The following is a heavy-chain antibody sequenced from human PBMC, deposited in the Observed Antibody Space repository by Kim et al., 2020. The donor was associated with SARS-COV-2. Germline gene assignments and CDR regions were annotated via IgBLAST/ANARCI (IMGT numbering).Heavy chain of an antibody. CDR2: INHSGST. Sequence: SETLSLTCAVYGGSFSGYYWSWIRQPPGKGLEWIGEINHSGSTNYNPSLKSRVTISVDTSKNQFSLKLSSVTAADTAVYYCARAKRGTYCGGDCYAYFDYWGQGTLVTVSS. CDR1: GGSFSGYY. V-gene: IGHV4-34*01. J-gene: IGHJ4*02. D-gene: IGHD2-21*02. CDR3: ARAKRGTYCGGDCYAYFDY.